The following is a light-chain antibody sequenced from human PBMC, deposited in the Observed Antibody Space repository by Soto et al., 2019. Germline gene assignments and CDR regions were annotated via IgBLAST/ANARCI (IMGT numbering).Light chain of an antibody. CDR3: SSYAGSNNVV. Sequence: QSVLTQPPSASGSPGQSVTISCTGTSSDVGGYNYVSWYQQHPGKAPKLMIYEVSKRPSGVPDRFSGSMSGNTASLTVSGLQAEDEADYYCSSYAGSNNVVFGGGTQLTVL. CDR1: SSDVGGYNY. CDR2: EVS. V-gene: IGLV2-8*01. J-gene: IGLJ2*01.